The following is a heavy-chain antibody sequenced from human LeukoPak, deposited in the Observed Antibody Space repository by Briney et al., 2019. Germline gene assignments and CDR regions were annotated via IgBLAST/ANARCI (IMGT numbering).Heavy chain of an antibody. CDR3: TQESAYDILTGYYDNWFDP. D-gene: IGHD3-9*01. CDR1: GFTFSSYA. J-gene: IGHJ5*02. Sequence: GGSLRLSCAASGFTFSSYAMSWVRQAPGKGLEWVSAISGSGGSTYYADSVKGRFTISRDNSKNTLYLQMNSLRAEDTAVYYCTQESAYDILTGYYDNWFDPWGQGTLVTVSS. CDR2: ISGSGGST. V-gene: IGHV3-23*01.